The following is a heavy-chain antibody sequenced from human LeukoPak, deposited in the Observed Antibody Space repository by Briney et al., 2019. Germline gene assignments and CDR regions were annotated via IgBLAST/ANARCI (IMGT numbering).Heavy chain of an antibody. D-gene: IGHD3-9*01. CDR3: AIMAGMGYYDILTGYYSRGEFDY. CDR2: ILYDGSNK. V-gene: IGHV3-30*04. J-gene: IGHJ4*02. Sequence: GGSLRLSCVASGFTFSHYSMHWVRQAPGKGLEWVAVILYDGSNKYYADSVKGRFTISRDNSKNTLYLQMNSLRAEDTAVYYCAIMAGMGYYDILTGYYSRGEFDYWGQGTLVTVSS. CDR1: GFTFSHYS.